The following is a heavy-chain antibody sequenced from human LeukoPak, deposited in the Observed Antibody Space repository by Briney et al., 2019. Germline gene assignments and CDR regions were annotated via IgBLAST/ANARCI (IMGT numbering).Heavy chain of an antibody. Sequence: PGGSLRLSCTASGFTFGDYAMSWVRQAPGKGLEWVGFIRSKAYGGTTEYAASVKGRFTISRDDSKSIAYLQMNSLKTEDTAVYYCTRDNRHLNNWGWRYYYYMDVWGKGTTVTVSS. CDR3: TRDNRHLNNWGWRYYYYMDV. J-gene: IGHJ6*03. D-gene: IGHD7-27*01. V-gene: IGHV3-49*04. CDR1: GFTFGDYA. CDR2: IRSKAYGGTT.